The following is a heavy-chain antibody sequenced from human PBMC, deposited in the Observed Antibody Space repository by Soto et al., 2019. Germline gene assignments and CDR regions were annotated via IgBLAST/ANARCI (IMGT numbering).Heavy chain of an antibody. CDR3: AKDRRLWPLYYFDY. Sequence: PGGSLRLSCAASGFTFSSYGMHWVRQAPGKGLEWVAVISYDGSNKYYADSVKGRFTISRDNSKNTLYLQMNSLRAEDTAVYYCAKDRRLWPLYYFDYWGQGTLVTVSS. V-gene: IGHV3-30*18. CDR1: GFTFSSYG. D-gene: IGHD5-18*01. J-gene: IGHJ4*02. CDR2: ISYDGSNK.